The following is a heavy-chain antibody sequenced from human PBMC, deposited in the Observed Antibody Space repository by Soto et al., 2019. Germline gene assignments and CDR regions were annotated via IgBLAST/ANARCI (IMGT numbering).Heavy chain of an antibody. CDR2: ISAYNGNT. D-gene: IGHD3-10*01. Sequence: ASVKVSCKASGYTFTSYGISWVRQAPGQGLEWMGWISAYNGNTNYAQKLQGRVTMTTDTSTSTAYMELRSLRSDDTAVYYCARDVVLWFGEFSYGMDVWGQGTTVTVLL. CDR3: ARDVVLWFGEFSYGMDV. V-gene: IGHV1-18*01. CDR1: GYTFTSYG. J-gene: IGHJ6*02.